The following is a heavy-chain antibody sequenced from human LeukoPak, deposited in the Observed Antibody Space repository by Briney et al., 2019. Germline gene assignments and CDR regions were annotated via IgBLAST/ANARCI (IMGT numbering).Heavy chain of an antibody. J-gene: IGHJ4*02. Sequence: GGSLRLSCAASGFTFSSYAMSWVRQAPGKGLEWVSAISGSGGSTYYADSVKGRFTISRDNSKNPLYLQMNSLRAEDTAVYYCAKNRPVVVITTSFDYWGQGTLVTVSS. CDR1: GFTFSSYA. V-gene: IGHV3-23*01. CDR2: ISGSGGST. CDR3: AKNRPVVVITTSFDY. D-gene: IGHD3-22*01.